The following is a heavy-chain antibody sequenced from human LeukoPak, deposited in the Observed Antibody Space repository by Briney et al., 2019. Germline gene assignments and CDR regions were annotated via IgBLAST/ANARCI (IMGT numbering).Heavy chain of an antibody. CDR1: GGTFSSYA. J-gene: IGHJ3*02. CDR2: IIPIFGTA. V-gene: IGHV1-69*05. Sequence: SVKVSCKASGGTFSSYAISWVRQAPGQGLEWMGGIIPIFGTANYAQKFQGRVTITTDESTSTAYMELSSLRSEDTAVYYCARDLFSSSWNGNDAFDIWGQGTMVTVSS. D-gene: IGHD6-13*01. CDR3: ARDLFSSSWNGNDAFDI.